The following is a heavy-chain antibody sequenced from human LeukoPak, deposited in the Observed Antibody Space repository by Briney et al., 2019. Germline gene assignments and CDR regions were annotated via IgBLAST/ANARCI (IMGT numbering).Heavy chain of an antibody. D-gene: IGHD3-3*01. CDR1: GASISSYY. V-gene: IGHV4-59*01. CDR2: IYYSGST. Sequence: SETLSLTCTVSGASISSYYWSWIRQPPGKGLEWIGYIYYSGSTRYNPSLKSRVTISVDTSKNQFSLKLSSVTAADTAVYYCARVGILRLPSIWFDPWCEGTLVTVSS. CDR3: ARVGILRLPSIWFDP. J-gene: IGHJ5*02.